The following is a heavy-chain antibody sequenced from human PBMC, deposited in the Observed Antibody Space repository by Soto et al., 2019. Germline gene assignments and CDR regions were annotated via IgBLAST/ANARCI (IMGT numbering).Heavy chain of an antibody. J-gene: IGHJ3*02. D-gene: IGHD6-13*01. Sequence: GGSLRLSCAASGFTFSSYGMHWVRQAPGKGLEWVAVIWYDGSNKYYADSVKGRFTISRDNSKNTLYLQMNSLRAGDTAVYYCASSLPGIAAAGTAFDIWGQGTMVTVSS. V-gene: IGHV3-33*01. CDR1: GFTFSSYG. CDR3: ASSLPGIAAAGTAFDI. CDR2: IWYDGSNK.